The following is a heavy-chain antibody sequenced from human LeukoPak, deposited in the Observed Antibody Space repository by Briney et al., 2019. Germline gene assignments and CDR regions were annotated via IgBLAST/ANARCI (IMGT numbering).Heavy chain of an antibody. J-gene: IGHJ4*02. CDR1: GFTLSSYA. CDR3: AKGYSSSWYYFDY. V-gene: IGHV3-23*01. Sequence: HPGGSLRLSCAASGFTLSSYAMSWVRQAPGKGLEWVSAISGSGGSTYYADSVKGRFTISRDNSKNTLYLQMNSLRAEDTAVYYCAKGYSSSWYYFDYWGQGTLVTVSS. CDR2: ISGSGGST. D-gene: IGHD6-13*01.